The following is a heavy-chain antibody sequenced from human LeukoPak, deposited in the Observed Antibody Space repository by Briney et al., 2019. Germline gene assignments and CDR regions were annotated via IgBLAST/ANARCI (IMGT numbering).Heavy chain of an antibody. J-gene: IGHJ4*02. CDR1: GFTFSFYA. CDR2: ISDSGGST. Sequence: GGSLRLSCAASGFTFSFYAMTWVRQAPGKGLEWVSAISDSGGSTYYADSMKGRFTISRDNSKNTLYLQMNSLRAEDTAVYYCAREGNYYDSSGYYTGYFDYWGQGTLVTVSS. D-gene: IGHD3-22*01. CDR3: AREGNYYDSSGYYTGYFDY. V-gene: IGHV3-23*01.